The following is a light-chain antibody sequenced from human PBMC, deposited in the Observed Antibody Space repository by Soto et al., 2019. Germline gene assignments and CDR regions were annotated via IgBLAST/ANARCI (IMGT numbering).Light chain of an antibody. V-gene: IGKV3-20*01. CDR2: GAS. CDR3: QQYRNSPFK. J-gene: IGKJ4*02. Sequence: EIVLTQSPGTLSLSPGERATLSCSASQSVSSSYLAWYQQKPGQAPRLLIYGASSIATGIPDRFSGTGSGTHFTLNIHTLEPEDCGVYYCQQYRNSPFKFGGGTKVAIK. CDR1: QSVSSSY.